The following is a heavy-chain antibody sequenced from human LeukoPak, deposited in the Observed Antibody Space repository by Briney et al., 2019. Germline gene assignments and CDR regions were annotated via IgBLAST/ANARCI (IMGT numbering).Heavy chain of an antibody. Sequence: PSETLSLTCTVSGGSISSSNYYWTWIRQPPGKGLEWIGYIYYSGSTNYNPSLKSRVTISVDTSKNQFSLKLTSVTAADTAVYYCAREFSDWGQGTLVTVSS. V-gene: IGHV4-61*01. CDR1: GGSISSSNYY. J-gene: IGHJ4*02. CDR3: AREFSD. D-gene: IGHD6-19*01. CDR2: IYYSGST.